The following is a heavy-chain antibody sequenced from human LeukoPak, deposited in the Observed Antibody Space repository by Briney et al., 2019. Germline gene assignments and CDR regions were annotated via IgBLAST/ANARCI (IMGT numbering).Heavy chain of an antibody. Sequence: GGSLRLSCAASGFTFSTYAMSWVRQAPGKGLEWVSALSGSGSSTYYADSVKGRFTISRDNSRNTLYLQMSSLRADDTALYFCAKDRSYGLDVWGQGTTVTVPS. CDR1: GFTFSTYA. CDR2: LSGSGSST. V-gene: IGHV3-23*01. J-gene: IGHJ6*02. CDR3: AKDRSYGLDV.